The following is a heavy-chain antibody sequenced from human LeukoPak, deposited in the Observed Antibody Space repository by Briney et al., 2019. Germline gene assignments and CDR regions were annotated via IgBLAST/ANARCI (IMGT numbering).Heavy chain of an antibody. CDR1: GFTFISYA. V-gene: IGHV3-30*04. CDR2: ISYDGSNK. CDR3: AKDDGLLWFGELLNYFDY. J-gene: IGHJ4*02. D-gene: IGHD3-10*01. Sequence: GGSLRLSCAASGFTFISYAMHWVRQAPGKGLEWVAVISYDGSNKSYADSVKGRFTISRDNSKNTLYLQMNSLRAEDTAVYYCAKDDGLLWFGELLNYFDYWGQGTLVTVSS.